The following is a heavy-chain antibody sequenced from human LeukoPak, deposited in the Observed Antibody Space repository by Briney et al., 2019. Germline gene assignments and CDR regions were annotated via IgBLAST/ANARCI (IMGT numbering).Heavy chain of an antibody. CDR2: IYYSGST. J-gene: IGHJ6*02. V-gene: IGHV4-61*01. Sequence: SETLSLTCTVSGGSISSSSYYWSWIRQPPGKGLEWIGYIYYSGSTNYNPSLKSRVTISVDTSKNQFSLKLSSVTAADTAVYYCARVFDSSSSWYIGYYYYGMDVWGQGTTVTVSS. CDR3: ARVFDSSSSWYIGYYYYGMDV. D-gene: IGHD6-13*01. CDR1: GGSISSSSYY.